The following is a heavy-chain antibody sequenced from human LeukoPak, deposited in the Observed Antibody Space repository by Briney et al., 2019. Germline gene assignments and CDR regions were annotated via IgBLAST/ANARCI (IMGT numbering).Heavy chain of an antibody. J-gene: IGHJ4*02. CDR2: IYHSGTT. V-gene: IGHV4-38-2*01. CDR3: AWKYYYDSSGYFYVDQ. Sequence: PSETLSLTCAVSGYSISSGYYWGWIRQSPEKGLEWIGSIYHSGTTYYNPSLKSRVTISIDTSKNQFSLNLNSVTAVDTAVYYCAWKYYYDSSGYFYVDQWGQGILVTVSS. CDR1: GYSISSGYY. D-gene: IGHD3-22*01.